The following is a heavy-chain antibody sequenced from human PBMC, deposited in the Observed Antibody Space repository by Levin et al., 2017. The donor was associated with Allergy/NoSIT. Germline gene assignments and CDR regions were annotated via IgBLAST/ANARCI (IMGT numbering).Heavy chain of an antibody. V-gene: IGHV1-8*01. CDR3: ARDSSGYPTYYYYGMDV. Sequence: ASVKVSCKASGYTFTSYDINWVRQATGQGLEWMGWMNPNSGNTGYAQKFQGRVTMTRNTSISTAYMELSSLRSEDTAVYYCARDSSGYPTYYYYGMDVWGQGTTVTVSS. CDR1: GYTFTSYD. CDR2: MNPNSGNT. D-gene: IGHD3-22*01. J-gene: IGHJ6*02.